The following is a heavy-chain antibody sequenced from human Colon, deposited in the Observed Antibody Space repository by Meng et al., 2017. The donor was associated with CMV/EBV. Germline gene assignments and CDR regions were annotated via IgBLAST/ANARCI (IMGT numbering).Heavy chain of an antibody. CDR2: IKQDGSEK. V-gene: IGHV3-7*01. CDR1: GFTFSSYW. Sequence: GESLKISCAASGFTFSSYWMSWVRQAPGKGLEWVANIKQDGSEKYYVDSVKGRFTISRDNAKNSLYLQMNSLRAEDTAVYYCARGGRIYYYGMDVWGQGTTVTVSS. J-gene: IGHJ6*02. CDR3: ARGGRIYYYGMDV.